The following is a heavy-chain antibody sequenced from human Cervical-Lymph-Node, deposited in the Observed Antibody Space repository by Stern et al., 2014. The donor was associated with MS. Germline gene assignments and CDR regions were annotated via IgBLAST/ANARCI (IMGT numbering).Heavy chain of an antibody. V-gene: IGHV3-15*01. D-gene: IGHD4-17*01. CDR1: GFTFSNAW. Sequence: EVQLEESGGGLVKPGGSLRLSCAASGFTFSNAWMSWVRQAPGKGLEWVGRIKSKTDGGTTDYAAPVKGRFTISRDDSKNTLYLQMNSLKTEDTAVYYCTTDYGDYESGDYWGQGTLVTVSS. CDR3: TTDYGDYESGDY. CDR2: IKSKTDGGTT. J-gene: IGHJ4*02.